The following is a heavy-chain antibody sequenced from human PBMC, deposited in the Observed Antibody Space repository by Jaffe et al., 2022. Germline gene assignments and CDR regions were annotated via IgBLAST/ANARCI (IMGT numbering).Heavy chain of an antibody. Sequence: EVQLLESGGGLVQPGGSLRLSCAASGFTFSSYAMSWVRQAPGKGLEWVSAISGSGGSTYYADSVKGRFTISRDNSKNTLYLQMNSLRAEDTAVYYCAKDPWYCSGGSCYSWSDYWGQGTLVTVSS. CDR3: AKDPWYCSGGSCYSWSDY. CDR1: GFTFSSYA. J-gene: IGHJ4*02. CDR2: ISGSGGST. D-gene: IGHD2-15*01. V-gene: IGHV3-23*01.